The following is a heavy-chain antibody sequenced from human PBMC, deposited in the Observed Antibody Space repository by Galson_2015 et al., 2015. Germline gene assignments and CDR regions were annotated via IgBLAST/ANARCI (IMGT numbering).Heavy chain of an antibody. Sequence: SLRLSCAASGFTFSSYAMSWVRQAPGKGLEWVSAISGSGGSTYYADSVKGRFTISRDNSKNTLYLQMNSLRAEDTAVYYCAKFVPGAAAGTRSFQHSAQTTPVTVSS. CDR3: AKFVPGAAAGTRSFQH. CDR1: GFTFSSYA. D-gene: IGHD6-13*01. CDR2: ISGSGGST. J-gene: IGHJ1*01. V-gene: IGHV3-23*01.